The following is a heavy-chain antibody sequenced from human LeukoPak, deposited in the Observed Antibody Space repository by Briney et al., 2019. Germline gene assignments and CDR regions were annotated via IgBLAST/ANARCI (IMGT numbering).Heavy chain of an antibody. Sequence: SGPTLVNPTQPLTLTCTFSGFSLNTRGVGVGWIRQPPGRALEWLALIYWDDDRRYSPSLKSRLTITKDTSKNQVVLTMTNVDPVDTATYFCAHRKNYYDSSVFDNWGQGTLVTVSS. D-gene: IGHD3-22*01. CDR1: GFSLNTRGVG. CDR3: AHRKNYYDSSVFDN. CDR2: IYWDDDR. V-gene: IGHV2-5*02. J-gene: IGHJ4*02.